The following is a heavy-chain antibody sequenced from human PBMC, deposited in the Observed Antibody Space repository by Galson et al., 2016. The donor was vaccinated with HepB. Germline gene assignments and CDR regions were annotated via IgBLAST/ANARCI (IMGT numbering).Heavy chain of an antibody. V-gene: IGHV1-18*01. CDR1: GYTLNTYG. CDR3: ARVESYADAFDL. J-gene: IGHJ3*01. CDR2: ISVYNGNT. D-gene: IGHD3-10*01. Sequence: SVKVSCKASGYTLNTYGITWVRQAPGQGLEWMGWISVYNGNTHYVQKWQGRLTMTADSSANTAYMELSSLRSSDTAVYYCARVESYADAFDLWGQGTMVTVSS.